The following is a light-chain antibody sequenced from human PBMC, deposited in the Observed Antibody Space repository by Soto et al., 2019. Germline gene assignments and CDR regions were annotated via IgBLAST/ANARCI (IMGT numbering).Light chain of an antibody. CDR2: LGS. Sequence: DIVVTQSPLSLPVTPGEPASISCRSSQSLLHSDGYNYLDWYLQKPGQSPQLLIQLGSMRASGVRDRFSSSVSGTDFTLKISRVEAEEVGVHYCMQVLQIPVTFGPGTKVDI. J-gene: IGKJ3*01. CDR3: MQVLQIPVT. V-gene: IGKV2-28*01. CDR1: QSLLHSDGYNY.